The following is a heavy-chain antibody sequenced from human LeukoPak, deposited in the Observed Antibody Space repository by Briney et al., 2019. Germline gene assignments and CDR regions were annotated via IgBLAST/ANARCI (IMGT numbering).Heavy chain of an antibody. CDR2: IGTAGDT. J-gene: IGHJ4*02. CDR1: GFTFSSYD. V-gene: IGHV3-13*01. D-gene: IGHD5-12*01. Sequence: GGSLRLSCAASGFTFSSYDMHWVRQATGKGLEWVSAIGTAGDTYYPGSVKGRFTISRENAKNSLYLQMNSLRAGDTAVYYCARASSGYDSTYYFDYWGREPWSPSPQ. CDR3: ARASSGYDSTYYFDY.